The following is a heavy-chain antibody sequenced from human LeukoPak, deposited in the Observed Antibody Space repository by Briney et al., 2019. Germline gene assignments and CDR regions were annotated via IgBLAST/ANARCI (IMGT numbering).Heavy chain of an antibody. CDR2: ISGSGGST. J-gene: IGHJ3*02. Sequence: WGSLRLSCAASGFTFSSYGMSWVRQAPGKGLEWVSAISGSGGSTYYADSVKGRFTISRDNSKNTLYLQMNSLRAEDTAVYYCARARSSYGYGDAFDIWGQGTMVTVSS. D-gene: IGHD5-18*01. CDR1: GFTFSSYG. V-gene: IGHV3-23*01. CDR3: ARARSSYGYGDAFDI.